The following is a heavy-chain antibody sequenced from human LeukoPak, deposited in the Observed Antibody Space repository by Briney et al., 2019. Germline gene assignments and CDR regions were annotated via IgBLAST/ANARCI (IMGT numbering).Heavy chain of an antibody. CDR1: GFTFSSYA. Sequence: GGSLRLSCAASGFTFSSYAMNWVRQAPGKGLEWVSYISSSGSTIYYADSVKGRFTISRDNAKNSLYLQMNSLRAEDTAVYYCARDYSSSFDYWGQGTLVTVSS. D-gene: IGHD4-11*01. J-gene: IGHJ4*02. CDR3: ARDYSSSFDY. CDR2: ISSSGSTI. V-gene: IGHV3-48*03.